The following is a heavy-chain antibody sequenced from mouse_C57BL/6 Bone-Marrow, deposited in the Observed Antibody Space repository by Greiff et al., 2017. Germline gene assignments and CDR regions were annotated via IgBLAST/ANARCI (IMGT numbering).Heavy chain of an antibody. J-gene: IGHJ3*01. CDR3: ARPEFAY. V-gene: IGHV5-12*01. CDR1: GFTFSDYY. Sequence: EVHLVESGGGLVQPGGSLKLSCAASGFTFSDYYMYWVRQTPEKRLEWVAYISNGGGSTYYPDTVKGRFTISRDNAKNTLYLQMSRLKSEDTAMYYCARPEFAYWGQGTLVTVSA. CDR2: ISNGGGST.